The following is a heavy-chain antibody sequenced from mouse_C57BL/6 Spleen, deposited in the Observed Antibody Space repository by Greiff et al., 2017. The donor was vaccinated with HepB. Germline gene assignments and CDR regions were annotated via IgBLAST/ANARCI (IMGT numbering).Heavy chain of an antibody. Sequence: QVQLQQSGAELVRPGTSVKVSCKASGYAFTNYLIEWVKQRPGQGLEWIGVINPGSGGTNYNEKFKGKATLTADKSSSTAYMQLSSLTSEDSAVYFCARATTVGYFDVWGTGTTVTVSS. D-gene: IGHD1-1*01. CDR2: INPGSGGT. V-gene: IGHV1-54*01. CDR3: ARATTVGYFDV. CDR1: GYAFTNYL. J-gene: IGHJ1*03.